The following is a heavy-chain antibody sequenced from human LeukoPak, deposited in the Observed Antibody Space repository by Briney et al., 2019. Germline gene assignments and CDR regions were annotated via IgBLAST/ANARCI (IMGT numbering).Heavy chain of an antibody. Sequence: ASVKVSCKASGYTFTTYGITWVRQAPGQGLEWMGWISAYNGNTNYAQKFQGRVTMTIDTSTSTAYMELRSLKSDDTAVYYCARVWGYYYDSSGYSDFDYWGQGTLVIVSS. V-gene: IGHV1-18*01. CDR3: ARVWGYYYDSSGYSDFDY. CDR2: ISAYNGNT. D-gene: IGHD3-22*01. J-gene: IGHJ4*02. CDR1: GYTFTTYG.